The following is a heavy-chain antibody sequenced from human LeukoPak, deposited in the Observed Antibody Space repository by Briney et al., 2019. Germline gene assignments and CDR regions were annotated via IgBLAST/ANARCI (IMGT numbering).Heavy chain of an antibody. D-gene: IGHD3-22*01. CDR3: ARDQSSVFDY. CDR2: INRDGSST. J-gene: IGHJ4*02. CDR1: GFTFSSYW. Sequence: GGSLRLSCAASGFTFSSYWMHWVRQGPGKGLVWVSRINRDGSSTTYADSVKGRFTISRDNAKNTLYLQMNGLRAEDTAVYYCARDQSSVFDYWGQGTLVTVSS. V-gene: IGHV3-74*01.